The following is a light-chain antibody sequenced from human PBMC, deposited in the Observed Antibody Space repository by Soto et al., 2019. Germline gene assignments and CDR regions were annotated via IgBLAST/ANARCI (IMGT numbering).Light chain of an antibody. V-gene: IGKV3-20*01. CDR1: QRLSSNY. CDR2: GAS. CDR3: QQFGISPPWT. Sequence: VLTRSRGTLPWSHGDRGSPSCRASQRLSSNYLAWYQQYPGQAPRLLIFGASSRATGIPDRFSGRWSGTDFTLTISRLEPEDFAVYLCQQFGISPPWTFGQGTKVDIK. J-gene: IGKJ1*01.